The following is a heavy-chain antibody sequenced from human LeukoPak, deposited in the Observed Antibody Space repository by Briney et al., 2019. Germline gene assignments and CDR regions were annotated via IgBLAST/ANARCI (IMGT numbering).Heavy chain of an antibody. J-gene: IGHJ6*03. V-gene: IGHV3-7*01. CDR2: IKQEGSEK. CDR3: ARDSSEYYYYYYMDV. Sequence: GGSLRLSCAASGFTFSSYWMSWVRQAPGKGLEWVANIKQEGSEKYYVDSVKGRFTISRDNAKNSLYLQMNSLSAEDAAVYYCARDSSEYYYYYYMDVWGKGTTVTVSS. CDR1: GFTFSSYW. D-gene: IGHD2/OR15-2a*01.